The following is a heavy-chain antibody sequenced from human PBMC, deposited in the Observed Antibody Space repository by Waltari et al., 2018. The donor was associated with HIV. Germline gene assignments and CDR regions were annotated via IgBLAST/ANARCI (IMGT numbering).Heavy chain of an antibody. CDR2: INSDGSSR. D-gene: IGHD1-26*01. CDR1: GFSVRNHW. J-gene: IGHJ4*02. V-gene: IGHV3-74*01. CDR3: ARASHYSEVSTCDGDYYFDF. Sequence: VQLVESGGGSIKTGGSLRLSCAASGFSVRNHWMDWVRQGPGKGLVWVARINSDGSSRNYAEAVKGRFVISRDNARNTVYLQLNNLKGEDTAVYFCARASHYSEVSTCDGDYYFDFWGRGTRVAVSS.